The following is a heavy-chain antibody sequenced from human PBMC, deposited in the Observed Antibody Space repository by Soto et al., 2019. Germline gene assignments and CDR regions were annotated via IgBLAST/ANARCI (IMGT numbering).Heavy chain of an antibody. Sequence: EVQLVESGGGLVKPGGSLRLSCAASGFTFSSYSMNWVRQAPGKGLEWVSSISSSSSYIYYADSVKGRFTISRDNAKNSLYLQMNSLRAEDTAVYYCARDEGARPHDGMDVWGQGTTVTVSS. CDR3: ARDEGARPHDGMDV. CDR2: ISSSSSYI. D-gene: IGHD1-26*01. CDR1: GFTFSSYS. V-gene: IGHV3-21*01. J-gene: IGHJ6*02.